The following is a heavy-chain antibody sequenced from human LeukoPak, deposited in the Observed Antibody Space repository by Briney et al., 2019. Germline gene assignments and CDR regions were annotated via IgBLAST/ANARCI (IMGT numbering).Heavy chain of an antibody. D-gene: IGHD6-6*01. CDR3: ARRHVEYSSSSDPYYFDY. V-gene: IGHV4-59*01. CDR2: LYYSGST. CDR1: GGSISSYY. J-gene: IGHJ4*02. Sequence: SETLSLTCTVSGGSISSYYWTWIRQPPGKGLEWIGSLYYSGSTNYNLSLKSRVTISVDTSKNQFSLKLSSVTAADTAVYYCARRHVEYSSSSDPYYFDYWGQGTLVTVSS.